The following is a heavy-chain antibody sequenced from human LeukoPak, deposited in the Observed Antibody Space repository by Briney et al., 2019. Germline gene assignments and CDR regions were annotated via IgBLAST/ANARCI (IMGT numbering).Heavy chain of an antibody. V-gene: IGHV3-53*01. Sequence: PGGSLRLSCAASGFTVSSNYMSWVRQAPGKGLEWVSVIYSGGSTYYADSVKGRFTTSRDNSKNTLYLQMNSLRAEDTAVYYCASLYSGSFYYWGQGTLVTVSS. CDR2: IYSGGST. CDR3: ASLYSGSFYY. D-gene: IGHD1-26*01. J-gene: IGHJ4*02. CDR1: GFTVSSNY.